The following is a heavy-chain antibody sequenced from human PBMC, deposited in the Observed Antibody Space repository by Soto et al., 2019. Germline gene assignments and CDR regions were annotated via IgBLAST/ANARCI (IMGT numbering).Heavy chain of an antibody. CDR1: GLTFSSYT. Sequence: VQLLESGGGLVQPGGSLRLSCAVSGLTFSSYTMSWVRQAPGEGLQWVSCITGSSDETYYVDSVKGRFTVSRDNSKNTLYLQMNSLRAEDTAVYYCAKRPITSAGPYCDYWGQGTLVTVSS. D-gene: IGHD6-13*01. CDR3: AKRPITSAGPYCDY. J-gene: IGHJ4*02. V-gene: IGHV3-23*01. CDR2: ITGSSDET.